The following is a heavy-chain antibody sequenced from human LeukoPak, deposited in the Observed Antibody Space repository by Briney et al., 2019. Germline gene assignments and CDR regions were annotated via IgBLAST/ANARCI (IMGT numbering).Heavy chain of an antibody. D-gene: IGHD3-22*01. CDR1: GGTFSSYA. CDR2: IIPIFGTA. CDR3: ARDYYDSSGGSNWLDP. V-gene: IGHV1-69*05. J-gene: IGHJ5*02. Sequence: SVKVSCKASGGTFSSYAISWVRQAPGQGLEWMGGIIPIFGTANYAQKFQGRVTITTDESTSTAYMELSSLRSEDTAVYYCARDYYDSSGGSNWLDPWGQGTLVTVSS.